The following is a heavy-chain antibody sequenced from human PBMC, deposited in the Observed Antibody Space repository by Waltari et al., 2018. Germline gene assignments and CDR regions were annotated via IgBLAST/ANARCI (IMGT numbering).Heavy chain of an antibody. J-gene: IGHJ4*02. V-gene: IGHV4-61*02. CDR3: ARELGN. CDR1: GAPLSSSNY. Sequence: QVQLQESGPGLVKPSQTLSPTCPVSGAPLSSSNYRTWIRQPAGKGLEWIGLIYTSGSTNYNPSLKSRVTISVDASKNQFSLKLSSVTAADTAVYYCARELGNWGQGTLVTVSA. CDR2: IYTSGST.